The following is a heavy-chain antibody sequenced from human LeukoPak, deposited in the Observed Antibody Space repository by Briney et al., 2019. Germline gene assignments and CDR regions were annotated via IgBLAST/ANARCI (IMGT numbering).Heavy chain of an antibody. CDR2: ISGSGGST. J-gene: IGHJ4*02. V-gene: IGHV3-23*01. D-gene: IGHD3-22*01. Sequence: GGSLRLSCAASGFTFSSYAMSWVRQAPGKGLEWVSAISGSGGSTYYADSVKVRFTISRDNSKNTLYLQMNSLRAEDTAVYYCAKGLIEGYYDSSGYYDYWGQGTLVTVSS. CDR3: AKGLIEGYYDSSGYYDY. CDR1: GFTFSSYA.